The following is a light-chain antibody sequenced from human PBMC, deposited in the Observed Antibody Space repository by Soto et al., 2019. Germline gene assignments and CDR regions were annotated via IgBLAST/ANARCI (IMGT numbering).Light chain of an antibody. CDR3: QQYNNWPRT. Sequence: EILMTQSPATLSVSPGESATLSCRASQSVSSNLAWYQQKTGQAPRILIYGESTRATGIPDRFSGSGSGTDLSLTITTLQSEDFAVYYCQQYNNWPRTFGQGTKVDIK. V-gene: IGKV3-15*01. J-gene: IGKJ1*01. CDR1: QSVSSN. CDR2: GES.